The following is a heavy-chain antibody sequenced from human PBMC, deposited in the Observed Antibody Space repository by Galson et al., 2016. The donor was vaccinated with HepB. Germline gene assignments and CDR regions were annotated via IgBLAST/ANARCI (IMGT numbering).Heavy chain of an antibody. D-gene: IGHD3-10*01. Sequence: SLRLSCAASGFTFSSYSMNWVRQAPGKGLEWVSSISSSSSYIHYADSAKGRFTISRDNAKNSLYLQMNSLRAEDTAVYYCARDILWFEELTRVYYFDYWGQGTLVTVSS. CDR3: ARDILWFEELTRVYYFDY. J-gene: IGHJ4*02. CDR2: ISSSSSYI. CDR1: GFTFSSYS. V-gene: IGHV3-21*01.